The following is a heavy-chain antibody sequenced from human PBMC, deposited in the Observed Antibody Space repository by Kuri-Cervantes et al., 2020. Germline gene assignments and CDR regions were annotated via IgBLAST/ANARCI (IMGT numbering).Heavy chain of an antibody. CDR2: ISSSSSYI. D-gene: IGHD6-19*01. CDR3: AKAHPARASGWDFDY. J-gene: IGHJ4*02. Sequence: LSLTCAASGFTFSSYSMNWVRQAPGKGLEWVSSISSSSSYIYYADSVKGRFTISRDSAKNSLYLQMNSLRAEDTAFYYCAKAHPARASGWDFDYWGQGTLVTVSS. CDR1: GFTFSSYS. V-gene: IGHV3-21*04.